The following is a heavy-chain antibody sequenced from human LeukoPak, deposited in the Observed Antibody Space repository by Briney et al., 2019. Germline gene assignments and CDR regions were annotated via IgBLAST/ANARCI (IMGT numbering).Heavy chain of an antibody. Sequence: SETLSLTCTVSGGFISTYYWSWIRQPPGKGLEWIGHIYTTESTNYNPSLESRVTISVDTSKNQFSLMLSSVTAADTAFYYCARRRTTGTTGYFDYWGQGIVVTVSS. J-gene: IGHJ4*02. D-gene: IGHD1-1*01. V-gene: IGHV4-4*09. CDR3: ARRRTTGTTGYFDY. CDR2: IYTTEST. CDR1: GGFISTYY.